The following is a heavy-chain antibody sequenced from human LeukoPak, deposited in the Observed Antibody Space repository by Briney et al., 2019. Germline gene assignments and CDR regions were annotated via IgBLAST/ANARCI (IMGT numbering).Heavy chain of an antibody. V-gene: IGHV4-59*01. CDR2: IYYSGST. CDR1: GGSISSYY. Sequence: SETLSLTCTVSGGSISSYYWSWIRQPPGKGLEWIGYIYYSGSTNYNPSLKSRVTISVDTSKNQFSLKLSSVTAADTAVYYCARAVPTSSWLFDYWGQGTLVTVSS. D-gene: IGHD6-13*01. CDR3: ARAVPTSSWLFDY. J-gene: IGHJ4*02.